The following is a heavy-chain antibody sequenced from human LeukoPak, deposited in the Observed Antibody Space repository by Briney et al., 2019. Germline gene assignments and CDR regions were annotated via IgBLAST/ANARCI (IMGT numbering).Heavy chain of an antibody. Sequence: SQTLSLTCAVSGGSISSGGYSWSWIRQPPGKGLEWIGYIYHSGSTYYNPSLKSRVTISVDTSKNQFSLKLSSVTAADTAVYYCARVGYDSSGYHFDYWGQGTLVTVSS. D-gene: IGHD3-22*01. CDR2: IYHSGST. V-gene: IGHV4-30-2*02. J-gene: IGHJ4*02. CDR3: ARVGYDSSGYHFDY. CDR1: GGSISSGGYS.